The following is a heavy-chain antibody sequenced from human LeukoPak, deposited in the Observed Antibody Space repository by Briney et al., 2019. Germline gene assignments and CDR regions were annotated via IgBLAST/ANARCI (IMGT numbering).Heavy chain of an antibody. V-gene: IGHV3-33*01. CDR1: GFTFSSYG. J-gene: IGHJ1*01. CDR2: IWYDGSNK. D-gene: IGHD6-19*01. CDR3: ARDRVAGYSSGHEYFQH. Sequence: GRSLRLSCAASGFTFSSYGMHRVRQAPGKGLEWVAVIWYDGSNKYYADSVKGRFTISRDNSKNTLYLQMNSLRAVDTAVYYCARDRVAGYSSGHEYFQHWGQGTLVTVSS.